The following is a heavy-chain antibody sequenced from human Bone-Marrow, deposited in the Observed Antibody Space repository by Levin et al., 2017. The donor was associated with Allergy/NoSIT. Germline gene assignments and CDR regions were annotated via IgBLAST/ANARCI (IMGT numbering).Heavy chain of an antibody. CDR1: GYTFVGFY. CDR3: ARAGWLGELYVFDI. J-gene: IGHJ3*02. Sequence: GESLKISCKASGYTFVGFYLHWVRQAPGQGLEWMGWIYPNSGGTKYAQKFEGRVTMTRDTSTSTASMELSRLTSDDTAVYYCARAGWLGELYVFDICGQGTLVNVSS. V-gene: IGHV1-2*02. D-gene: IGHD3-10*01. CDR2: IYPNSGGT.